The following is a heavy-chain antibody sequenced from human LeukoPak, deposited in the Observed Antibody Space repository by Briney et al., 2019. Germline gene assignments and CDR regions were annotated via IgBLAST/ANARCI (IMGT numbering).Heavy chain of an antibody. CDR2: ISAYNGNT. J-gene: IGHJ6*03. CDR1: RHTFTSYV. V-gene: IGHV1-18*01. Sequence: ASVKVTRKASRHTFTSYVISWVRQAAGKEREGMGWISAYNGNTNYAQKLQGRVTMTTDTSTSTAYMELRSLRSDDTAVYYCARNRPSTTYMDVWGKGTTVTISS. D-gene: IGHD2-2*01. CDR3: ARNRPSTTYMDV.